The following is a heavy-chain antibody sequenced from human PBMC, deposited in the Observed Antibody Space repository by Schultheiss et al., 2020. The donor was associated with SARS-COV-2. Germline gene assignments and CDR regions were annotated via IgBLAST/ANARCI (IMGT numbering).Heavy chain of an antibody. J-gene: IGHJ6*02. Sequence: SVKVSCKASGYTFTGYYMHWVRQAPGQGLEWMGGIIPIFGTVNHAQKFQGRVTITADESTSTAYMELSSLRSEDTAVYYCARGPSGMDVWGQGTTVTVSS. V-gene: IGHV1-69*13. CDR1: GYTFTGYY. CDR2: IIPIFGTV. CDR3: ARGPSGMDV.